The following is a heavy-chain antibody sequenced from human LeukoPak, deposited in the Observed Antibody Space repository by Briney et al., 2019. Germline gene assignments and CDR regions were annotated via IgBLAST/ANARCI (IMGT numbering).Heavy chain of an antibody. CDR3: AKGRDYYDSR. CDR1: GFTFSSYA. Sequence: PGGSLRLSCAASGFTFSSYAMSWVRQAPGKGLEWVSAISGSGGSIYYADSVKGRFPISRDNSKNTLYLQMNSLRAEDTAVYYCAKGRDYYDSRWGQGTLVTVSS. J-gene: IGHJ4*02. V-gene: IGHV3-23*01. D-gene: IGHD3-22*01. CDR2: ISGSGGSI.